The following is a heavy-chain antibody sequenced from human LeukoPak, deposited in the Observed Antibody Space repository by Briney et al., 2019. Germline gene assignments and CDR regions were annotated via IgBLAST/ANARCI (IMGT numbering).Heavy chain of an antibody. CDR1: GGTFSSYA. V-gene: IGHV1-69*06. CDR3: ARYYYDSSGYYLHYFDY. CDR2: IIPIFGTA. D-gene: IGHD3-22*01. Sequence: SVKVSCKASGGTFSSYAISWVRQAPGQGLEWMGGIIPIFGTANYAQKFQGRVTITADKSTSTAYMELSSLRSEDTAVYYCARYYYDSSGYYLHYFDYWGQGTLVTVSS. J-gene: IGHJ4*02.